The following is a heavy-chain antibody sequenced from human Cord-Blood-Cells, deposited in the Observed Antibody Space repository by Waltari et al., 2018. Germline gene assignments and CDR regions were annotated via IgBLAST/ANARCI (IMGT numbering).Heavy chain of an antibody. V-gene: IGHV4-31*03. CDR1: GGSISSGGSY. CDR3: ARRGYDDAFDI. CDR2: IYYSWST. J-gene: IGHJ3*02. Sequence: QVQLQESGPGLVKPSQTLSLTCTVSGGSISSGGSYWDWIRQHPGKGLEWIGYIYYSWSTYYNPSLKSRVTISVDTSKNQFSLKLSSVTAADTAVYYCARRGYDDAFDIWGQGTMVTVSS. D-gene: IGHD5-12*01.